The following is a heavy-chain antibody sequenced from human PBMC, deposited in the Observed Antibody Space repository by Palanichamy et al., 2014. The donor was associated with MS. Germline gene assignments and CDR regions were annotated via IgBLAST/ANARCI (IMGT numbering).Heavy chain of an antibody. J-gene: IGHJ6*02. V-gene: IGHV4-31*03. CDR1: GGSISSDGYY. CDR2: VYYSGTT. CDR3: AGGRQVYDFWRGSGMDV. Sequence: QVQLQESGPGLVKPSQTLSLTCTVSGGSISSDGYYWTWVRQHPGEGLEWIGYVYYSGTTYYKPSLKSRVTISVNTSKNQFSLKLTSVTAADTAVYYCAGGRQVYDFWRGSGMDVWGQGTTVIVSS. D-gene: IGHD3-3*01.